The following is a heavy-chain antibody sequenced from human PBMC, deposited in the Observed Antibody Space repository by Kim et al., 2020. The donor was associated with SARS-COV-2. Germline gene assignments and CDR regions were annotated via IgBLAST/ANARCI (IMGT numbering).Heavy chain of an antibody. J-gene: IGHJ4*02. Sequence: GGSLRLSCAASGFTSSSYWMSWVRQSPEKGLERVAAIMEDGSEKYYVDSVEGRFSISRDNAKNSLYLQMNSLRAEDTAVYYCARDQQRSFDYWGQGTPVTVSS. V-gene: IGHV3-7*01. CDR3: ARDQQRSFDY. CDR1: GFTSSSYW. CDR2: IMEDGSEK.